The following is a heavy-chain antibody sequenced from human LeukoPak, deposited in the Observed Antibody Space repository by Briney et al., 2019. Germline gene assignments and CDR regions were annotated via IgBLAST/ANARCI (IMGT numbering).Heavy chain of an antibody. D-gene: IGHD6-13*01. V-gene: IGHV3-66*01. CDR3: VSSSSRYSFDY. Sequence: GGSLRLSCAASGFTFSTYWMSWVRQAPGKGLEWVSVIYSGGSTYYADSVKGRFTSSRDNSKNTLYLQMNSLRAEDTAVYYCVSSSSRYSFDYWGQGTLVTVSS. CDR2: IYSGGST. J-gene: IGHJ4*02. CDR1: GFTFSTYW.